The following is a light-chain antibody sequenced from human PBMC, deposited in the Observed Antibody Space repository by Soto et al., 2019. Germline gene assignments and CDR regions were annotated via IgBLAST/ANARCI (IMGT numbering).Light chain of an antibody. CDR1: SSDVGGYDY. CDR2: EVS. V-gene: IGLV2-14*01. Sequence: QSVLTQPASVSGSPGQSITISCTGTSSDVGGYDYVSWYQQHPGKAPKLIIYEVSNRPSGVSNRFSGSKSANTASLTISGLQAEDEADYYCLSKRSDTTEVLGTGTKVTVL. J-gene: IGLJ1*01. CDR3: LSKRSDTTEV.